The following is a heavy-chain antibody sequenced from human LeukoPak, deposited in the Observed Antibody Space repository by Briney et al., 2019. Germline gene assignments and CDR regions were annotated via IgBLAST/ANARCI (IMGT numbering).Heavy chain of an antibody. CDR1: GYTFTRYN. V-gene: IGHV1-2*02. CDR3: ARDRDWNYGHYFDY. CDR2: INPNSGGT. J-gene: IGHJ4*02. Sequence: GASVKVSCKASGYTFTRYNMHWVRQAPGQGLEWMGWINPNSGGTNYAQKFQGRVTMTRDTSISTAYMELSRLRSDDTAVYYCARDRDWNYGHYFDYWGQGTLVTVSS. D-gene: IGHD1-7*01.